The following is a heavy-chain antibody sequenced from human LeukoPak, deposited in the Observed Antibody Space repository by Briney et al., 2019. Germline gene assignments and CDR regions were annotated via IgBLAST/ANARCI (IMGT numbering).Heavy chain of an antibody. CDR2: IWYDGSNK. CDR1: GFTFSSYG. CDR3: ARDFRSYFDY. Sequence: GGSLRLSCAASGFTFSSYGMHWVRQAPGNGLEWVAVIWYDGSNKYYADSVKGRFTISRDNSKNTLYLQMNSLRAEDTAVYYCARDFRSYFDYWGQGTLVTVSS. V-gene: IGHV3-33*01. J-gene: IGHJ4*02.